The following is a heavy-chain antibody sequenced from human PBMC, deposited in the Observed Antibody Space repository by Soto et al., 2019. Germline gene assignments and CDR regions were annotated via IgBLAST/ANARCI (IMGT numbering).Heavy chain of an antibody. CDR1: GFTFSSYG. CDR3: ARDSGYGYFDY. CDR2: IWYDGSNK. D-gene: IGHD5-12*01. V-gene: IGHV3-33*01. J-gene: IGHJ4*02. Sequence: PVGSLRLSCAASGFTFSSYGMHWVRQAPGKGLEWVAVIWYDGSNKYYADSVKGRFTISRDNAKNTLYLQMNSLRAEDTAVYYCARDSGYGYFDYWGQGTLVTVSS.